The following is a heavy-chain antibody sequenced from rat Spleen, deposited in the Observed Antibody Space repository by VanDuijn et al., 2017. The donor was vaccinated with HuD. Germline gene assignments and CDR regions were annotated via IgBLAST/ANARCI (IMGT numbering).Heavy chain of an antibody. CDR2: ITNTGGGT. D-gene: IGHD1-10*01. J-gene: IGHJ2*01. V-gene: IGHV5-31*01. CDR1: GFTLSDHY. CDR3: SRGGQLRGFDY. Sequence: EVQLVESGGGLVQPGRSLKLSCAASGFTLSDHYMAWIRQAPGKGLEWVASITNTGGGTSYPDSVKGRFTISRHNAESTLYLQMNSLRSEDTATYYCSRGGQLRGFDYWGQGVMVTVSS.